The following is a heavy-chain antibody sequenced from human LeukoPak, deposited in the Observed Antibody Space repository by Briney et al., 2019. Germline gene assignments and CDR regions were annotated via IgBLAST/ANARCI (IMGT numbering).Heavy chain of an antibody. CDR2: ISSDGITT. J-gene: IGHJ4*02. Sequence: PGGSLRLSCAASGFTFSSYWMYWVRQAPGKGLVWVSRISSDGITTNYAGAVKGRFTMSRDNAKNTRFLQMNTLRAEDTAVYYCVRDLGELPTYWGQGTLVTVSS. CDR1: GFTFSSYW. D-gene: IGHD1-26*01. V-gene: IGHV3-74*01. CDR3: VRDLGELPTY.